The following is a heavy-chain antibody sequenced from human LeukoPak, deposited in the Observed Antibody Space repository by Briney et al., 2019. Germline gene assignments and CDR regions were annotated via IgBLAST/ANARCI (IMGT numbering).Heavy chain of an antibody. CDR2: IYYSGST. D-gene: IGHD3-3*01. J-gene: IGHJ5*02. CDR3: ARGPTIFGVVIRYWFDP. V-gene: IGHV4-59*01. CDR1: GVSISSYY. Sequence: SETLSLTCTVSGVSISSYYWSWIRQPPGKGLEWIGYIYYSGSTNYNPSLKSRVTISVDTSKNQFSLKLSFVTAADTAVYYCARGPTIFGVVIRYWFDPWGQGTLVTVSS.